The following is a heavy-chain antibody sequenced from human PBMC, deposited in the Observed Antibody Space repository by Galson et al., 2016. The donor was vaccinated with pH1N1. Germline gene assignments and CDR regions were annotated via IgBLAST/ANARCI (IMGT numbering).Heavy chain of an antibody. V-gene: IGHV3-74*03. D-gene: IGHD1-26*01. CDR3: AREPYYPYYLDY. Sequence: LRLSCAASGFTFSNYWINWVRQVPGKGLVWVSRINTDGTRTTYADSVKGRFVISRDNAKNTLYLQMNSLRAEDTAVYFCAREPYYPYYLDYWGQGPLVTVSS. CDR2: INTDGTRT. J-gene: IGHJ4*02. CDR1: GFTFSNYW.